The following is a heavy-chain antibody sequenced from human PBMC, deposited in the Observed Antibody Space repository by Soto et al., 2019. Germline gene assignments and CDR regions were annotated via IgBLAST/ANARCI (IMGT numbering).Heavy chain of an antibody. J-gene: IGHJ5*02. D-gene: IGHD4-17*01. Sequence: SETLSLTCTVSGGSISSGGYYWSWLRQHPGKGLEWIGYIFDSGSTYYNPSLKSRVTISVDRSKNQFSLKLSSVTAADTAVYYCARDYGRNWFDPWGQGTLVTVSS. CDR3: ARDYGRNWFDP. CDR2: IFDSGST. V-gene: IGHV4-31*03. CDR1: GGSISSGGYY.